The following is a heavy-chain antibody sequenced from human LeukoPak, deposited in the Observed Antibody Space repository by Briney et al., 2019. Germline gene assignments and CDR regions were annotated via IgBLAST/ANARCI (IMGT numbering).Heavy chain of an antibody. V-gene: IGHV3-23*01. J-gene: IGHJ4*02. CDR3: AKHSAITMVRGVIIRIYYFDY. D-gene: IGHD3-10*01. Sequence: GGSLRLSCAASGYTFSSYAMSWVRQAPGKGLEWVSAISGSGGSTYYADSVKGRFTISRDNSKNTLYLQMNGLRAEDTAVYYCAKHSAITMVRGVIIRIYYFDYWGQGTLVTVSS. CDR2: ISGSGGST. CDR1: GYTFSSYA.